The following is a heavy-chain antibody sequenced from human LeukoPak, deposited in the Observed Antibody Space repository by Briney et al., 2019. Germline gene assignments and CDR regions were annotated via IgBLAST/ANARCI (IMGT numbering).Heavy chain of an antibody. Sequence: YPSETLSLTCTVSGGSISSGDYYWSWIRQPPGKGLEWIGYVHDSGSTYYNPSLKSRLTISLDTSKNQFSLNLSSVTAADTAFYYCARERSYSGSYWSTPWRAFDIWGQGTMVTVSS. D-gene: IGHD1-26*01. CDR3: ARERSYSGSYWSTPWRAFDI. CDR1: GGSISSGDYY. J-gene: IGHJ3*02. V-gene: IGHV4-30-4*08. CDR2: VHDSGST.